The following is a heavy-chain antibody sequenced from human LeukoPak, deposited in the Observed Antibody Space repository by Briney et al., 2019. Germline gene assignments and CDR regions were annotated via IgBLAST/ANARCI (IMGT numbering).Heavy chain of an antibody. J-gene: IGHJ4*02. CDR3: ARLTLLGALDY. D-gene: IGHD3-16*01. CDR2: IYYSGST. CDR1: GGSISSSSYY. Sequence: SETLSLTCTVSGGSISSSSYYWGWIRQPPGKGLEWIGSIYYSGSTYYNPSLKSRVTISVDTSKNQFSLKLSSVTAADTAVYYCARLTLLGALDYWGQGTLVTVSS. V-gene: IGHV4-39*07.